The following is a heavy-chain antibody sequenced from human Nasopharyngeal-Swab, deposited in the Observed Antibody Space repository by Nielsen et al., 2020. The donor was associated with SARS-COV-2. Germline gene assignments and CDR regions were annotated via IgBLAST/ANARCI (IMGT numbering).Heavy chain of an antibody. Sequence: ASVKVSCKASGYTFTGYYMHWVRQAPGQGLEWMGWINPNSGGTNYAQKFQGRVTMTRDTSISTTYMELSRLRSDDTAVYYCARSYYYDSSGYTFDYYYYMDVWGKGTTVTVSS. CDR3: ARSYYYDSSGYTFDYYYYMDV. V-gene: IGHV1-2*02. D-gene: IGHD3-22*01. CDR2: INPNSGGT. J-gene: IGHJ6*03. CDR1: GYTFTGYY.